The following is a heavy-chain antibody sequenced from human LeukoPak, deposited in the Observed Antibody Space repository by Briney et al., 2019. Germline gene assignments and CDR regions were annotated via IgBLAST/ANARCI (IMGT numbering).Heavy chain of an antibody. J-gene: IGHJ5*02. CDR2: ISYDGSNK. CDR1: GFTFSSYA. D-gene: IGHD4-23*01. CDR3: ARDTVEGFDP. V-gene: IGHV3-30*04. Sequence: PGRSLRLSCAASGFTFSSYAMHWVRQAPGKGLEWVAVISYDGSNKYYADSVKGRFTISRDNSKNTLYLQMNSLRAEDTAVYYCARDTVEGFDPWGQGTLVTVSS.